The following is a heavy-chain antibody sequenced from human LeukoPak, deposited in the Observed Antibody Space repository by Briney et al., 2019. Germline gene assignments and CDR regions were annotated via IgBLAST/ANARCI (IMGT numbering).Heavy chain of an antibody. J-gene: IGHJ4*02. V-gene: IGHV1-18*01. CDR1: GYTFTSYG. Sequence: ASVKVSCKASGYTFTSYGISWVRQAPGQGLEWMGWISAYNGNTNYAQKLQGRVTMTRNTSISTAYMELSSLRSEDTAVYYCATRTSHDYWGQGTLVTVSS. CDR2: ISAYNGNT. CDR3: ATRTSHDY. D-gene: IGHD2-2*01.